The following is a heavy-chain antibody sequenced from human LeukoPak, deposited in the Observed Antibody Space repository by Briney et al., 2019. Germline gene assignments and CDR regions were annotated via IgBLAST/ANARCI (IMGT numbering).Heavy chain of an antibody. CDR3: IRGAASGSYYGFDV. J-gene: IGHJ6*02. D-gene: IGHD1-26*01. Sequence: PGGSLRLSCAASGFTFSDYYMSWIRQAPGKGLEWVSYISSSGSTIYYADSVKGRFTISRDNAKNSLYLQMNSLRAEDTAVYYCIRGAASGSYYGFDVWGQGATVTVSS. CDR2: ISSSGSTI. V-gene: IGHV3-11*01. CDR1: GFTFSDYY.